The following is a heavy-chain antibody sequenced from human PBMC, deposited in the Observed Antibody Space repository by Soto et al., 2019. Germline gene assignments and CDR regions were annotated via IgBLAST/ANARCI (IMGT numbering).Heavy chain of an antibody. Sequence: VQLVESGGGVVQPGRSLRLSCAASGFTFSSYAMHWVRQAPGKGLEWVAVISYDGSNKYYADSVKGRFTISRDNSKNTLYLQMNSLRAEDTAVYYCATDYYDSSGYYHDFDYWGQGTLVTVSS. CDR2: ISYDGSNK. CDR1: GFTFSSYA. J-gene: IGHJ4*02. V-gene: IGHV3-30-3*01. CDR3: ATDYYDSSGYYHDFDY. D-gene: IGHD3-22*01.